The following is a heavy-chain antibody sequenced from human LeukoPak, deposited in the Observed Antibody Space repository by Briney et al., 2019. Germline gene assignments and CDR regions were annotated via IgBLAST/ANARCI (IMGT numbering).Heavy chain of an antibody. Sequence: GGSLRLSCTASGFAFSTYSMDWVRQAPGKGLEWVSSITSSSSYIYYADSVKGRLTISRDNAKNSLYLHMNSLRAEDTAVYYCARVAGQSYHFDYWGRGPLVTVSS. J-gene: IGHJ4*02. CDR1: GFAFSTYS. D-gene: IGHD3-10*01. V-gene: IGHV3-21*01. CDR3: ARVAGQSYHFDY. CDR2: ITSSSSYI.